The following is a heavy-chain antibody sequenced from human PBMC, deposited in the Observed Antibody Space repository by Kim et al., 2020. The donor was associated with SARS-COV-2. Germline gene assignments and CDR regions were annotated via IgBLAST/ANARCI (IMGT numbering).Heavy chain of an antibody. Sequence: GESLKISCKGSGYSFTSYWISWVRQMPGKGLEWMGRIDPSDSYTNYSPSFQGHVTISADKSISTAYLQWSSLKASYTAMYYCARRLSSSWYGAEYYFDYWGQGTLVTVSS. CDR3: ARRLSSSWYGAEYYFDY. V-gene: IGHV5-10-1*01. CDR1: GYSFTSYW. D-gene: IGHD6-13*01. J-gene: IGHJ4*02. CDR2: IDPSDSYT.